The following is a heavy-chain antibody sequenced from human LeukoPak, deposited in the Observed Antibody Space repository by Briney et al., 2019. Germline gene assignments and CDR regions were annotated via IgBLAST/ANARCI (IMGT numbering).Heavy chain of an antibody. CDR3: ALYYYDSSGLLGL. J-gene: IGHJ4*02. Sequence: PSQTLSLTCSVSGGSISSSSYYWGWIRQPPGKGLEWIGSIYYSGSTYYNPSLKSRVTISVDTSKNQFSLKLSSVTAADTAVYYCALYYYDSSGLLGLWGQGTLVTVSS. V-gene: IGHV4-39*07. CDR2: IYYSGST. CDR1: GGSISSSSYY. D-gene: IGHD3-22*01.